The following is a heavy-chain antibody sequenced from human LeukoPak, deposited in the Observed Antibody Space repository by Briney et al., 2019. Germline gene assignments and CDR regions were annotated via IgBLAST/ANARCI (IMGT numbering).Heavy chain of an antibody. CDR2: IYYGGST. V-gene: IGHV4-39*07. Sequence: SETLSLTCTVSGGSISSSSYYWGWIRQPPGKGLEWIGSIYYGGSTYYNPSLKSRVTMSVDTSKNQFSLKLSSVTAADTAVYYCAREEYSGYVGNYWGQGTLVTVSS. CDR3: AREEYSGYVGNY. CDR1: GGSISSSSYY. D-gene: IGHD5-12*01. J-gene: IGHJ4*02.